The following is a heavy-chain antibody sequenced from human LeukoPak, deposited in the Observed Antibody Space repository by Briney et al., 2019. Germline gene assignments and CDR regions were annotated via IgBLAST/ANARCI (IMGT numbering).Heavy chain of an antibody. CDR2: IYTTGST. V-gene: IGHV4-4*07. CDR3: ARQEHVGANFDY. J-gene: IGHJ4*02. D-gene: IGHD3-16*01. Sequence: SETLSLTCTVSGGSISSYYWTWIRQPAGKGLEWIGRIYTTGSTNFNPSLKSRVTMSVDMSKSQFSLKLSSVTAADTAVYYCARQEHVGANFDYWGQGTLVTVSS. CDR1: GGSISSYY.